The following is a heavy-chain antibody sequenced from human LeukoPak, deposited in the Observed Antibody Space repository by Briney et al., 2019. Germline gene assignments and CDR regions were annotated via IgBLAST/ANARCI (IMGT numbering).Heavy chain of an antibody. D-gene: IGHD3-16*02. J-gene: IGHJ4*02. V-gene: IGHV4-4*07. Sequence: PSETLSLTCTVSGGSISSYYWSWIRQPAGKGLEWIGRIYTSGSTNYNPSLKSRVTMSVDTSKNQFSLKLSSVTAADTAVYYCARGLGAHSPDYDYVWGSYRYTGGFDYWGQGTLVTVSS. CDR2: IYTSGST. CDR1: GGSISSYY. CDR3: ARGLGAHSPDYDYVWGSYRYTGGFDY.